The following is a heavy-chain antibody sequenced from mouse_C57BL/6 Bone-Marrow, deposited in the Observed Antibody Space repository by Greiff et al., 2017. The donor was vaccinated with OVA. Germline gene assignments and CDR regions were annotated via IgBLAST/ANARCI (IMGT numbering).Heavy chain of an antibody. CDR3: ARLSMVTTCPFAY. CDR2: ISSGGSYT. CDR1: GFTFSSYG. D-gene: IGHD2-2*01. J-gene: IGHJ3*01. V-gene: IGHV5-6*01. Sequence: EVMLVESGGDLVKPGGSLTLSCAASGFTFSSYGMSWVRQTPDKRLEWVATISSGGSYTYYPDSVKGRFTISRDNAKNTLYLQMSSLKSEDTAMYYCARLSMVTTCPFAYWGQGTLVTVSA.